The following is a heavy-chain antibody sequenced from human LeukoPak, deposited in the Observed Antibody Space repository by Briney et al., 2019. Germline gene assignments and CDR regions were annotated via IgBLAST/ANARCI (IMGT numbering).Heavy chain of an antibody. J-gene: IGHJ3*02. D-gene: IGHD2-21*02. CDR2: INHSGST. Sequence: SETLSPTCAVYGGSFSGYYWSWIRQPPGKGLEWIGEINHSGSTNYYPSLKSRVTISVDTSKNQFSLKVSSVTAADTALYYCARTVVTTTSAFDIWGQGTMVTVSS. CDR3: ARTVVTTTSAFDI. CDR1: GGSFSGYY. V-gene: IGHV4-34*01.